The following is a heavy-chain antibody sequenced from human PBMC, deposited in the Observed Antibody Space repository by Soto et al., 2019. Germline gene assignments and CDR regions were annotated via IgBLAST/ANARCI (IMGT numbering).Heavy chain of an antibody. CDR2: ISSSSSYT. CDR3: ARDQGDSGYDLDYYYGMDV. CDR1: GFTFSDYY. Sequence: QVQLVESGGGLVKPGGSLRLSCAASGFTFSDYYMSWIRQAPGKGLEWVSYISSSSSYTNYADSVKGRFTISRDNAKNSLYLQMNSLRAEDTAVYYCARDQGDSGYDLDYYYGMDVWGQGTTVTVSS. J-gene: IGHJ6*02. V-gene: IGHV3-11*06. D-gene: IGHD5-12*01.